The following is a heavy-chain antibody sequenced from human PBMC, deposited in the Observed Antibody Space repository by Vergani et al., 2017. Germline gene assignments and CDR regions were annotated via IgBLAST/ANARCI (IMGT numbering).Heavy chain of an antibody. J-gene: IGHJ4*02. CDR3: ARAYSRGDYDPGDY. Sequence: EVQLLESGGGLAQPGGSLRLSCAASGFTFSSYAMSWVRQAPGKGLEWVSAISGSGGSTYYADSVKGRFTISRDNSKNTLYLQMNSLRTEDTAVYYCARAYSRGDYDPGDYCGQGSLVTVSS. D-gene: IGHD4-17*01. CDR1: GFTFSSYA. V-gene: IGHV3-23*01. CDR2: ISGSGGST.